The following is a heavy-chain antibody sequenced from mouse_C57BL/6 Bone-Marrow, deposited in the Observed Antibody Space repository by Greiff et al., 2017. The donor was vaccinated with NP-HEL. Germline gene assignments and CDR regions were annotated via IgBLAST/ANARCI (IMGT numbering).Heavy chain of an antibody. V-gene: IGHV1-59*01. CDR1: GYTFTSYW. Sequence: QVQLQQPGAELVRPGTSVKLSCKASGYTFTSYWMHWVKQRPGQGLEWIGVIDPSDSYTNYNQKFKGKATLTVDTSSSTAYMQLSSLTSEDSAVYYCARAGYYYDGYYAAMDYWGQGTSVTVSS. CDR3: ARAGYYYDGYYAAMDY. J-gene: IGHJ4*01. D-gene: IGHD2-3*01. CDR2: IDPSDSYT.